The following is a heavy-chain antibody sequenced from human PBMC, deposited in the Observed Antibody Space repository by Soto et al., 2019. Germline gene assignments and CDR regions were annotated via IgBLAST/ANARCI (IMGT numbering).Heavy chain of an antibody. CDR1: GFTFSSYG. D-gene: IGHD3-10*01. CDR2: ISYDGSNK. V-gene: IGHV3-30*18. CDR3: AKDFGESTRDDY. Sequence: GGSLRLSCAASGFTFSSYGMHWVRQAPGKGLEWVAVISYDGSNKYYADSVKGRFTISRDNSKNTLYLQMNSLRAEDTAVYYCAKDFGESTRDDYWGQGTLVTVSS. J-gene: IGHJ4*02.